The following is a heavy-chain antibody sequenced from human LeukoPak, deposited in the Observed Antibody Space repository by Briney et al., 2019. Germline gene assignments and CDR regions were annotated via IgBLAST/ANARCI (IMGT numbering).Heavy chain of an antibody. D-gene: IGHD5-18*01. V-gene: IGHV3-30-3*01. Sequence: GGSLRLSCAASGFTLSRYEMHWVRQAPGKGLEWVTLISNDGSNKYYADSVKGRFTISRDNSKNTLSLQMNSLRVEDTAMYYCATLFVATAPPDYWGQGTLVTVSS. CDR1: GFTLSRYE. J-gene: IGHJ4*02. CDR2: ISNDGSNK. CDR3: ATLFVATAPPDY.